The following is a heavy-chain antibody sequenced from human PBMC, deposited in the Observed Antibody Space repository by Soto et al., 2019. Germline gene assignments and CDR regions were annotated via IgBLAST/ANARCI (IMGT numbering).Heavy chain of an antibody. CDR2: ISGSGGST. CDR3: AKDRIAAAGYFDY. Sequence: LRHSCAASGVTSISLAMSWVSQAPGKGLEWVSAISGSGGSTYYADSVKGRFTISRDNSKNTLYLQMNSLRAEDTAVYYCAKDRIAAAGYFDYWGQGTLVTVSS. CDR1: GVTSISLA. D-gene: IGHD6-13*01. J-gene: IGHJ4*02. V-gene: IGHV3-23*01.